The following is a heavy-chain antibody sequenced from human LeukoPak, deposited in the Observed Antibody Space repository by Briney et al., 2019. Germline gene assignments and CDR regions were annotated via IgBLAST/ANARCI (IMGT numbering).Heavy chain of an antibody. D-gene: IGHD2-2*01. V-gene: IGHV3-74*01. CDR3: ARDQTQLGPTTVDY. CDR2: ISSDGTNT. CDR1: GFSFSTSW. J-gene: IGHJ4*02. Sequence: GGSLRLSCVASGFSFSTSWMHWVRQTPGKELLWLSRISSDGTNTKYADSVKGRFTTSRDNAKSTLYLQMNSLGAEDSAVYYCARDQTQLGPTTVDYWGQGTLVTVSS.